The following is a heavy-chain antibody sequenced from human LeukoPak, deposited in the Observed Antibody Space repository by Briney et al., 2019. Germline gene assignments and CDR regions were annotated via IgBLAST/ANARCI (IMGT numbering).Heavy chain of an antibody. CDR2: IYYSGST. CDR1: GGSISSYY. D-gene: IGHD6-13*01. Sequence: PSETLSLTCTVSGGSISSYYWSWIRQPPGKGLEWIGYIYYSGSTNYNPSLKSRVTISVDTSKNQFSRKLSSVTAADTAVYYCARDLGEAADDAFDIWGQGTMVTVSS. CDR3: ARDLGEAADDAFDI. J-gene: IGHJ3*02. V-gene: IGHV4-59*01.